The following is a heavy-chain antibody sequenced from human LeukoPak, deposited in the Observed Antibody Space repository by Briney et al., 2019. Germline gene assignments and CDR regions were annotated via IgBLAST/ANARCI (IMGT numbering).Heavy chain of an antibody. CDR1: GYTFTSYW. J-gene: IGHJ6*02. V-gene: IGHV5-51*03. Sequence: KPGESLKLSCTGSGYTFTSYWIGWVRQMPGKGLEWVGIIYPGDCDTIYSPSFQGQVTISADKSISTAYLQWSSLKASDTAMYYCARFSSYYDFWSGYPQPDSYGMDVWGQGTTVTVSS. CDR2: IYPGDCDT. CDR3: ARFSSYYDFWSGYPQPDSYGMDV. D-gene: IGHD3-3*01.